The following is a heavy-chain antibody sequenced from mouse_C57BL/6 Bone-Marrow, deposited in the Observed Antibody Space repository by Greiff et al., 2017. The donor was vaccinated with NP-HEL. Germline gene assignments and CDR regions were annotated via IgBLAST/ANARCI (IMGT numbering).Heavy chain of an antibody. D-gene: IGHD3-2*02. J-gene: IGHJ2*01. CDR2: IGPGSGST. V-gene: IGHV1-77*01. Sequence: VQLQQSGAELVKPGASVKISCKASGYTFTDYYITWVKQRPGQGLEWIGKIGPGSGSTYYNEKFKGKATLTADKSYSTAYMQLRSLTSEDSAVYFCERTPTAQATSLDDWGQGTTLTVSS. CDR3: ERTPTAQATSLDD. CDR1: GYTFTDYY.